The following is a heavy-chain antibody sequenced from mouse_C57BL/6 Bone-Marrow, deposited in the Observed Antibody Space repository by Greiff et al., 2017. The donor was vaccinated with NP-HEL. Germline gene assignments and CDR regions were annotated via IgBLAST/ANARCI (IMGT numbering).Heavy chain of an antibody. Sequence: VKLVESGPGLVAPSQSLSITCTVSGFSLTSYGVDWVRQPPGKGLEWLGVIWGGGSTNYNSALMSRLSISKDNSKSQVFLKMNSLQTDDTAMYYCAVRRNHRGGAMDYWGQGTSVTVSS. CDR2: IWGGGST. D-gene: IGHD2-14*01. CDR3: AVRRNHRGGAMDY. V-gene: IGHV2-9*01. J-gene: IGHJ4*01. CDR1: GFSLTSYG.